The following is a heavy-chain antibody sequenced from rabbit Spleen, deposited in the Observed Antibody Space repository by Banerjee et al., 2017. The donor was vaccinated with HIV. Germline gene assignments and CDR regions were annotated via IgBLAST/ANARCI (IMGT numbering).Heavy chain of an antibody. V-gene: IGHV1S45*01. CDR1: GFDFGSYG. CDR3: ARDTGTSFSTYGMDL. CDR2: INAVTGKA. D-gene: IGHD8-1*01. J-gene: IGHJ6*01. Sequence: QEQLVESGGGLVQPEGSLTLTCKASGFDFGSYGMCWVRQAPGKGPEWIACINAVTGKAVYASWAKGRFTISKTSSTTVTLQMTSLTAADTATYFCARDTGTSFSTYGMDLWGQGTLAPS.